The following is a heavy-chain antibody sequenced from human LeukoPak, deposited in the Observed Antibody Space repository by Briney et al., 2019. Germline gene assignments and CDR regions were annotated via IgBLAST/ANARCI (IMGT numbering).Heavy chain of an antibody. J-gene: IGHJ4*02. Sequence: GGSLRLSCAGSGFTFSNYWMHWVRQAPGKGLVWVSRINSDGSSTIYADSVKGRFTISRDNAKNTQYLQMNSLRAEDTAVYYCARADWDSGIVYWGQGTLVTVSS. D-gene: IGHD3/OR15-3a*01. V-gene: IGHV3-74*01. CDR3: ARADWDSGIVY. CDR1: GFTFSNYW. CDR2: INSDGSST.